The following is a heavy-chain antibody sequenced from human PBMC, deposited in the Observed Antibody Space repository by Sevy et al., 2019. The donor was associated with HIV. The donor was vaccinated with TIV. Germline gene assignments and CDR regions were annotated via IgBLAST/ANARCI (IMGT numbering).Heavy chain of an antibody. J-gene: IGHJ4*02. CDR2: ISSSSSYI. Sequence: GGSLRLSCAAPGFTFSSYSMNWVRQAPGKGLEWVSSISSSSSYIYYADSVKGRFTISRDNAKNSLYLQMYSLRAEDTAVYYCARDRGYGDYGGEFDYWGQGTLVTVSS. CDR3: ARDRGYGDYGGEFDY. CDR1: GFTFSSYS. D-gene: IGHD4-17*01. V-gene: IGHV3-21*01.